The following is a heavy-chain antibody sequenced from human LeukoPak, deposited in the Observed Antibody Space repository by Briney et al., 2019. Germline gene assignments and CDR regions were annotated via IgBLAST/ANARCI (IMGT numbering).Heavy chain of an antibody. Sequence: SETLSLTCTVSGGSISSYYWSWIRQPAGKGLEWIGRIYTSGSTNYSPSLKSRVTMSVDTSKNQFSLKLSSVTAADTAVYYCAGLYYYGSGSSFDYWGQGTLVTVSS. J-gene: IGHJ4*02. V-gene: IGHV4-4*07. D-gene: IGHD3-10*01. CDR3: AGLYYYGSGSSFDY. CDR2: IYTSGST. CDR1: GGSISSYY.